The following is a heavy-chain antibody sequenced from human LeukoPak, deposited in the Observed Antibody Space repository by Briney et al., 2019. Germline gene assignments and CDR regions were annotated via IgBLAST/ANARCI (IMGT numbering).Heavy chain of an antibody. CDR3: ARVYGLRFDY. Sequence: SETLSLTCTVSGGSISSGGYSWSWIRQPPGKGLEWIGYIYHSGSTYYNPSLKSRVTISVDRSKNQFSLKLSSVTAADTAVYYCARVYGLRFDYWGQGTLVTVSS. J-gene: IGHJ4*02. CDR2: IYHSGST. CDR1: GGSISSGGYS. D-gene: IGHD4-17*01. V-gene: IGHV4-30-2*01.